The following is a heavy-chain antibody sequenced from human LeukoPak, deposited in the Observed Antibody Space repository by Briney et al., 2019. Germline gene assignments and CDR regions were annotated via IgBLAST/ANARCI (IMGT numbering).Heavy chain of an antibody. Sequence: GGSLRLSCAASGFTFSAYGMSWVRQAPGKGLELVSHISDTVRDTWYANSVKGRFIISRDNSRDTVYLQMSSLRPEDTALYFCAKDNYGGIFASWGQGTLVTVSS. CDR2: ISDTVRDT. CDR1: GFTFSAYG. V-gene: IGHV3-23*01. CDR3: AKDNYGGIFAS. D-gene: IGHD4-17*01. J-gene: IGHJ4*02.